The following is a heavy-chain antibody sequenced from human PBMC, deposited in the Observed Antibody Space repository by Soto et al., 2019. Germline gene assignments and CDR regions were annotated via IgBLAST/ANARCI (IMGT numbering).Heavy chain of an antibody. D-gene: IGHD6-13*01. Sequence: QVQLVQSGAEVKKPGSSVKVSCKASGGTFSSYAISWVRQAPGQGLEWMGGIIPIFGTANYAQKFQGRVTITADQATSTAYMELRSLRSEDTAVYYCARALEYSSRKRPYRMDVWGQGTTVTVSS. V-gene: IGHV1-69*01. CDR1: GGTFSSYA. CDR3: ARALEYSSRKRPYRMDV. CDR2: IIPIFGTA. J-gene: IGHJ6*02.